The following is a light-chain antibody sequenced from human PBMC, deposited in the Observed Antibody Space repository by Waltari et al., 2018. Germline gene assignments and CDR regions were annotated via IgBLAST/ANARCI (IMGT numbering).Light chain of an antibody. CDR2: TAS. Sequence: DTHMTQSPTPLSASVADTPAKTSRATQSISHYLHWYQQKPGKAPKLLLYTASSIQSAIPSTVSGSGSGTDFTLTISRLQPEDVATYYCQQSYSTPYTFGRGTKLEI. J-gene: IGKJ2*01. V-gene: IGKV1-39*01. CDR3: QQSYSTPYT. CDR1: QSISHY.